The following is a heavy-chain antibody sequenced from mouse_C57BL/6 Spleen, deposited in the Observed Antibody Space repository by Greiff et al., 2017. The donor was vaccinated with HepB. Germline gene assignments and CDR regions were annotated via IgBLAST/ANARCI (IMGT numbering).Heavy chain of an antibody. D-gene: IGHD1-1*01. CDR3: ASRYYGSSYKYYAMDY. J-gene: IGHJ4*01. V-gene: IGHV5-12*01. Sequence: EVMLVESGGGLVQPGGSLKLSCAASGFTFSDYYMYWVRQTPEKRLEWVAYISNGGGSTYYPDTVKGRFTISRDNAKNTLYLQMSRLKSEDTAMYYCASRYYGSSYKYYAMDYWGQGTSVTVSS. CDR1: GFTFSDYY. CDR2: ISNGGGST.